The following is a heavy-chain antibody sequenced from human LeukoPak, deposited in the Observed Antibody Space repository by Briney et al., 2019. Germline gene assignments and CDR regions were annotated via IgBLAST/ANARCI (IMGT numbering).Heavy chain of an antibody. CDR3: ARGNIVVVVAATTNWFDP. D-gene: IGHD2-15*01. CDR1: GYTFTGYY. CDR2: INPNSGGT. J-gene: IGHJ5*02. Sequence: ASVKVSCKASGYTFTGYYMHWVRQAPGQGLEWMGWINPNSGGTNYAQKFQGRVTMTRDTSISTAYMELSRLRSDDTAVYYCARGNIVVVVAATTNWFDPWGQGTLVTVSS. V-gene: IGHV1-2*02.